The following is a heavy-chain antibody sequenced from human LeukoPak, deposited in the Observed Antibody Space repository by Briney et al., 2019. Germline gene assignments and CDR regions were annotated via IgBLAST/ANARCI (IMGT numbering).Heavy chain of an antibody. Sequence: GGSLRLSCAASGFTFSSYAMHWVRQAPGKGLEWVAVISYDGSNKYYADSVKGRFTISRDNSKNTLYLQMNSLRAEDTAVYYCARHSPPLPAPYFDYWGQGTLVTVSS. J-gene: IGHJ4*02. CDR3: ARHSPPLPAPYFDY. V-gene: IGHV3-30-3*01. CDR1: GFTFSSYA. D-gene: IGHD2-21*01. CDR2: ISYDGSNK.